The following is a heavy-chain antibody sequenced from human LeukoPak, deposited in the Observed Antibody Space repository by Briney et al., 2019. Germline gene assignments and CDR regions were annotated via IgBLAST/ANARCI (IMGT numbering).Heavy chain of an antibody. J-gene: IGHJ6*02. CDR3: ARGIIYDRRSYYYYGVDV. CDR1: GFTVSDYY. V-gene: IGHV3-23*01. CDR2: ISGGGAGT. Sequence: GGSLRLSCAASGFTVSDYYMNWVRQAPGKGLEWVSAISGGGAGTYYADSAKGRFTISRDNSKSTLYLQMNSLRAEDTAVYYCARGIIYDRRSYYYYGVDVWGQGTTVTVSS. D-gene: IGHD5/OR15-5a*01.